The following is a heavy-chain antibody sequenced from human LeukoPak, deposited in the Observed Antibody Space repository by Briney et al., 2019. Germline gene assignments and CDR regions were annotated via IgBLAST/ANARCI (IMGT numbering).Heavy chain of an antibody. J-gene: IGHJ5*02. CDR3: ARGGYYDSSGYYQWNWFDP. Sequence: SETLSLTCAVYGGSFSGYYWSWIRQPPGKGLEWIGEINHSGSTNYNPSLKSRVTISVDTYKNQFSLKLSSVTAADTAVYYCARGGYYDSSGYYQWNWFDPWGQGTLVTVSS. CDR2: INHSGST. V-gene: IGHV4-34*01. CDR1: GGSFSGYY. D-gene: IGHD3-22*01.